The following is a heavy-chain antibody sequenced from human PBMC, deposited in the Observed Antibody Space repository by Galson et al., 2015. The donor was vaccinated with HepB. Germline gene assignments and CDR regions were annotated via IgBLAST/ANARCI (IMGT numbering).Heavy chain of an antibody. Sequence: SVKVSCKASGGTFSSYAISWVRQAPGQGLEWMGRIIPILGIANYAQKFQGRVTITADKSTSTAYMELSSLRSEDTAVYYCATDPREYYDSSGQGGYWGQGTLVTVSS. D-gene: IGHD3-22*01. V-gene: IGHV1-69*04. CDR3: ATDPREYYDSSGQGGY. CDR1: GGTFSSYA. CDR2: IIPILGIA. J-gene: IGHJ4*02.